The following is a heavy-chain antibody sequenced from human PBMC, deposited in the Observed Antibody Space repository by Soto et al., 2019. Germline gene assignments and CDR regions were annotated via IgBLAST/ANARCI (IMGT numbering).Heavy chain of an antibody. V-gene: IGHV4-39*01. CDR2: IYYSGST. Sequence: DPLSHTCTVAVRTISTSSDYRGWIQQPPGKGLEWIGSIYYSGSTYYNPSLKSRVTISVDTSKNQFSLKLSSVTAADTAVYYCARRLYYDRSRSGGGGMDVWGQWTTVT. J-gene: IGHJ6*02. D-gene: IGHD3-22*01. CDR3: ARRLYYDRSRSGGGGMDV. CDR1: VRTISTSSDY.